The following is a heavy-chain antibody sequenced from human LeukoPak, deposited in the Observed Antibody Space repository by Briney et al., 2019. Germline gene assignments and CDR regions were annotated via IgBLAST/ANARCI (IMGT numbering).Heavy chain of an antibody. Sequence: SQTLSLTCTVSGGSISVAGYYWSWIRQHPGKGLEWIGYIYYSGSTYYNPSLKSRVTISVDTSKNQFSLKLSSVTAADTAVYYCARVYDSSAVNQVLDYWGQGTLVTVSS. D-gene: IGHD3-22*01. CDR3: ARVYDSSAVNQVLDY. J-gene: IGHJ4*02. CDR2: IYYSGST. CDR1: GGSISVAGYY. V-gene: IGHV4-31*03.